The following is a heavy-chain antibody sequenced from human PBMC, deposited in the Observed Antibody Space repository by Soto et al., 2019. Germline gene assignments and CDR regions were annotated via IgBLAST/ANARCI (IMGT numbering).Heavy chain of an antibody. Sequence: SETLSLTCTVSGGSVSSGSYYWSWIRQPPGKGLEWIGYIYYSGSTNYNPSLKSRVTISVDTSKNQFSLKLSSVTAADTAVYYCARDGDDILTGYWLFDYWGQGTLVTVSS. CDR1: GGSVSSGSYY. V-gene: IGHV4-61*01. CDR2: IYYSGST. CDR3: ARDGDDILTGYWLFDY. D-gene: IGHD3-9*01. J-gene: IGHJ4*02.